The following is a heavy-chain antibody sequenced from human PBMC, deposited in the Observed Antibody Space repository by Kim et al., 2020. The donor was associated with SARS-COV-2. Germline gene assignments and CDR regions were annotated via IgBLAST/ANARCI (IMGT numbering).Heavy chain of an antibody. J-gene: IGHJ4*02. V-gene: IGHV3-33*06. CDR2: IWYDGSNK. CDR3: AKPLLWSGYSPFDY. D-gene: IGHD3-3*01. Sequence: LSLTCAASGFTFSSYAMHWVRQAPGKGLEWVAVIWYDGSNKYYADSVKGRFTISRDNSKNTLYLQMNSLRAEDTAVYYCAKPLLWSGYSPFDYWGQGTLVTVSS. CDR1: GFTFSSYA.